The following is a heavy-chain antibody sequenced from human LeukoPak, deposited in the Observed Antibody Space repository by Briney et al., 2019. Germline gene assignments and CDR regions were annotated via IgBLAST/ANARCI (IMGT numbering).Heavy chain of an antibody. D-gene: IGHD6-19*01. CDR3: AKGGIAVASTSYYYYMDV. V-gene: IGHV3-23*01. CDR1: GFTASSNY. Sequence: PGGSLRLSCAASGFTASSNYMSWVRQAPGKGLEWVAAISGSGGTTHYADSVKGRFTISRDNSKNTLYLQMNSLRAEDTAVYYCAKGGIAVASTSYYYYMDVWGKGTTVTSS. J-gene: IGHJ6*03. CDR2: ISGSGGTT.